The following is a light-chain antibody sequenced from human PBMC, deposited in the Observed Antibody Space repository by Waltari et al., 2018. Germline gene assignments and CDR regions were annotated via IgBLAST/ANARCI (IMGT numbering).Light chain of an antibody. J-gene: IGKJ3*01. Sequence: EIVLTQSPATLSLSPGERATLSCRASQSVGSYLAWYQQKPGQAPRLLIYDASNRATGIPARFSGSGSGTDFTLTISSLEPEDFAVYYCQQRNNWPPEVTFGPGTKVDVK. V-gene: IGKV3-11*01. CDR3: QQRNNWPPEVT. CDR1: QSVGSY. CDR2: DAS.